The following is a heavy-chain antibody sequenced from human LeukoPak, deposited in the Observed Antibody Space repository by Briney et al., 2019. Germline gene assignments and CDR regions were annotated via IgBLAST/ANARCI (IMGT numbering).Heavy chain of an antibody. Sequence: SETLSLTCAVYGGSFSGYYWSWIRQPPGKGLEWIGEINHSGSTNYNPSLKSRVTISVDTSKNQFSLKLSSVTAADTAVYYCASLLHSYFDYWGQGTLVTVSS. V-gene: IGHV4-34*01. D-gene: IGHD2/OR15-2a*01. CDR3: ASLLHSYFDY. CDR2: INHSGST. J-gene: IGHJ4*02. CDR1: GGSFSGYY.